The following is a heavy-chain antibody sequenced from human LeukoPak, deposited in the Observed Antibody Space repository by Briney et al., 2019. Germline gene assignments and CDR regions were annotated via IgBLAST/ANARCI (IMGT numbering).Heavy chain of an antibody. Sequence: TGGSLRLSCAASGFTVSSNYMNWVRQAPGKGLEWVSVIYSGGSTYYADSVKGRFTISRDNSKNTLYLQMNSLRAEDTAVYYCARRHQMSHYYHMDVWGKGTTVTVSS. CDR3: ARRHQMSHYYHMDV. J-gene: IGHJ6*03. D-gene: IGHD5-24*01. CDR2: IYSGGST. V-gene: IGHV3-53*01. CDR1: GFTVSSNY.